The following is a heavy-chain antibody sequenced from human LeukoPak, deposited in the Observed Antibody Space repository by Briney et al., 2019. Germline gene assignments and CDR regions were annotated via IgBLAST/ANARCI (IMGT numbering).Heavy chain of an antibody. J-gene: IGHJ5*02. CDR3: ARDAVNDYGDPNWFDP. CDR1: GYTFTSYG. CDR2: ISAYNGNT. D-gene: IGHD4-17*01. Sequence: ASVKVSCKASGYTFTSYGISWVRQAPGQGLEWMGWISAYNGNTNYAQKLQGRVTMTTDTSTSTAYMELRSLRSDDTAVYYCARDAVNDYGDPNWFDPWGQGTLVTVSS. V-gene: IGHV1-18*01.